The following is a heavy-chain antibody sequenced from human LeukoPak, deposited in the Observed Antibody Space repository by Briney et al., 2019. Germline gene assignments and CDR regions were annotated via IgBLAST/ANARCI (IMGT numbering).Heavy chain of an antibody. Sequence: ASVKVSCKASGYTFTSYYMHWVRQAPGQGLEWMGIINPSGGSTSYAQKFQGRVTITTDESTSTAYMELSSLRSEDTAVYYCAKNVDTAMATYDYWGQGTLVTVSS. CDR3: AKNVDTAMATYDY. V-gene: IGHV1-46*01. J-gene: IGHJ4*02. D-gene: IGHD5-18*01. CDR1: GYTFTSYY. CDR2: INPSGGST.